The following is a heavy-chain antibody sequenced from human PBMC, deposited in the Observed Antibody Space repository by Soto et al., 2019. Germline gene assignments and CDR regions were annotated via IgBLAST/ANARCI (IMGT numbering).Heavy chain of an antibody. Sequence: GASVKVSCKVFGYTLTELSIHWVRQAPGKGLEWMGGFDPEDGETIYAQKFQGRVTMTEDTSTDTAYMELSSLRSEDTAVYYCATDERDYDILTGYYTLDFDYWGQGTLVTVSS. J-gene: IGHJ4*02. CDR3: ATDERDYDILTGYYTLDFDY. CDR2: FDPEDGET. CDR1: GYTLTELS. D-gene: IGHD3-9*01. V-gene: IGHV1-24*01.